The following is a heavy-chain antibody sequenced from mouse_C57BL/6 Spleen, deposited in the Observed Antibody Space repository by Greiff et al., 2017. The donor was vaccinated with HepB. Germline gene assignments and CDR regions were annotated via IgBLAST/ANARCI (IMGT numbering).Heavy chain of an antibody. V-gene: IGHV1-69*01. J-gene: IGHJ2*01. D-gene: IGHD3-1*01. CDR2: IDPSDSYT. Sequence: QVQLQQPGAELVMPGASVKLSCKASGYTFTSYWMHWVKQRPGQGLEWIGEIDPSDSYTSYNQKFKGKATLTVDQSSSTAYMQLNSLTSEDSAVYYCARGLLDFDYWGQGTTLTVSS. CDR3: ARGLLDFDY. CDR1: GYTFTSYW.